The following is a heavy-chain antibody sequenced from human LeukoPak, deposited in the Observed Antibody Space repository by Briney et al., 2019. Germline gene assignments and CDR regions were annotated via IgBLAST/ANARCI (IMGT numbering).Heavy chain of an antibody. CDR3: ARLGLRIEAHSIPDY. D-gene: IGHD2-21*01. CDR2: IHYSGST. J-gene: IGHJ4*02. Sequence: SETLSLTCTVSGGSLSGFYWSWVRQPPGKGLECIGYIHYSGSTNHVPYSKSRARISLDTSKNQFSLSLNSVTAADTAVYYCARLGLRIEAHSIPDYWGLGTLVTVSS. CDR1: GGSLSGFY. V-gene: IGHV4-59*08.